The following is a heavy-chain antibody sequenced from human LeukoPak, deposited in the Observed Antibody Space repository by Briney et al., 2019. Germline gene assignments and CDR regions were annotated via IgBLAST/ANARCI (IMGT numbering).Heavy chain of an antibody. CDR2: ITSSGSSM. CDR3: AREGARPFDY. J-gene: IGHJ4*02. V-gene: IGHV3-48*04. D-gene: IGHD3-16*01. CDR1: EFTFSSYS. Sequence: GGSLRLSCAASEFTFSSYSMNWVRQAPGKGLEWVSYITSSGSSMYYADSVKGRFTISRDNAKNSLYLQMNSLRAEDAAVYYCAREGARPFDYWGRGTLVTVSS.